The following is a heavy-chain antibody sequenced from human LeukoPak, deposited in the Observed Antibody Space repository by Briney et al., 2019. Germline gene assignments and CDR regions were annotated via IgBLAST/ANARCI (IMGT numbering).Heavy chain of an antibody. CDR2: IYTSGST. V-gene: IGHV4-61*02. CDR3: ARYSGYDTLFDY. J-gene: IGHJ4*02. Sequence: SQTLSLTCTVSGGSISSGSYYWSWIRQPAGKGLEWIGRIYTSGSTNYNPSLKSRVTISVDTSKNQFSLKLSSVTAADTAVYYCARYSGYDTLFDYWGQGTLVTVSS. CDR1: GGSISSGSYY. D-gene: IGHD5-12*01.